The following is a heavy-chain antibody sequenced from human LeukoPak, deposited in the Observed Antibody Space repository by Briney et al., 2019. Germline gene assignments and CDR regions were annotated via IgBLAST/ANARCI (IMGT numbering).Heavy chain of an antibody. CDR1: GVSISSGGYY. CDR3: ASPGLGTITTGYFDN. D-gene: IGHD4-11*01. J-gene: IGHJ4*02. V-gene: IGHV4-31*03. Sequence: PSETLSLTCTVSGVSISSGGYYWSWIRQHPGKGLEWIGYIYYSGSTYYNPSLKSRLTISVDTSKNQFSLKLSSVTAADTAVYYCASPGLGTITTGYFDNWGQGTLVTVSS. CDR2: IYYSGST.